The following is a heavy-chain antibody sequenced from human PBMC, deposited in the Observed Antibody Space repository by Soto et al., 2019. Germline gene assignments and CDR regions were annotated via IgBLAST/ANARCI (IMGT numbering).Heavy chain of an antibody. V-gene: IGHV5-51*01. J-gene: IGHJ4*02. CDR1: GYIFANYW. Sequence: PGESLKISCKGYGYIFANYWIAWLRQMPGQGLEWMGIIFPGDSDTRYRPSFQGQVTTSADTSTSTAYLQWSGLKASDTATYYCARLPSYGYEDSWGQGTPVTVSS. CDR3: ARLPSYGYEDS. D-gene: IGHD5-18*01. CDR2: IFPGDSDT.